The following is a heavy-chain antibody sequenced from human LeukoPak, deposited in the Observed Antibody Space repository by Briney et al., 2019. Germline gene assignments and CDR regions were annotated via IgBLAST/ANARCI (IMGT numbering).Heavy chain of an antibody. CDR3: ARIYSGTYELDFDI. D-gene: IGHD1-26*01. J-gene: IGHJ3*02. CDR1: GYTFTAYY. Sequence: GASVKVSCKASGYTFTAYYMHWVRQAPGQGLEWMGWINPNSGATNYAQKFQGRVALTRDTSTSTVYMELSRLTSDDTAVYYCARIYSGTYELDFDIWGQGTMVTVSS. V-gene: IGHV1-2*02. CDR2: INPNSGAT.